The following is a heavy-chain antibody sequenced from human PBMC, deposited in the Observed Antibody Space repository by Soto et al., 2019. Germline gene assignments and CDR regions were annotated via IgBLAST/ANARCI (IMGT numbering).Heavy chain of an antibody. Sequence: QVQLQESGPGLVKPSETLSLTCTVSGGSVSSGSYYWSWIRQPPGKGLEWIGYIYYSGTTNYNPYLNSRVTISLDTSNNQFSLKLSSVTAADTAVYYCARRCPGGRAFDLWGQGTMVTVSS. CDR1: GGSVSSGSYY. D-gene: IGHD3-16*01. CDR3: ARRCPGGRAFDL. J-gene: IGHJ3*01. V-gene: IGHV4-61*01. CDR2: IYYSGTT.